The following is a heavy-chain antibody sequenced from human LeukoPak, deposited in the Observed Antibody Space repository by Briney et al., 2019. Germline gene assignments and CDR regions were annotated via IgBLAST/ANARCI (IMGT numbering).Heavy chain of an antibody. CDR3: ARDIGRYYDISIGFDY. CDR2: ITYDGSNK. V-gene: IGHV3-30-3*01. CDR1: GFTFSSYA. D-gene: IGHD3-9*01. Sequence: HPGGSLRLSCAASGFTFSSYAMHWVRQAPGKGLEWVAVITYDGSNKYYADSVKGRFTISRDNSKNTLYLQMNSLRAEDTAVYYCARDIGRYYDISIGFDYWGQGTLVTVSS. J-gene: IGHJ4*02.